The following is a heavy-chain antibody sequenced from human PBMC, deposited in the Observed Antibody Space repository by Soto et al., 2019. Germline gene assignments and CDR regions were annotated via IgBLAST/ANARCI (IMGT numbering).Heavy chain of an antibody. CDR3: ARLSNYCVSSGYLPPTTFYYYYYGMDV. J-gene: IGHJ6*02. V-gene: IGHV5-10-1*01. Sequence: PGESLKTSCKGSGYSFTSYWISWVRQMPGQGLEWMGRIDPSDSYTNYSPSFQGHVTISADKSISTAYLQWSSLKASDTAMYYCARLSNYCVSSGYLPPTTFYYYYYGMDVWGQGNTVTVS. CDR2: IDPSDSYT. CDR1: GYSFTSYW. D-gene: IGHD3-22*01.